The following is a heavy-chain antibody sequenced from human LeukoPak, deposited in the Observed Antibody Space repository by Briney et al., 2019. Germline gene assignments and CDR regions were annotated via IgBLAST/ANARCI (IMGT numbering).Heavy chain of an antibody. CDR1: GFTFSDYY. Sequence: GGSLRLSCAASGFTFSDYYMSWIRQAPGKGLEWVSYISSSGSTIYYADSVKGRFTISRDNSKNTLFLQMESLRRDDSAVYFCARASGDNGGYFQQWGQGTLVTVSS. CDR2: ISSSGSTI. CDR3: ARASGDNGGYFQQ. V-gene: IGHV3-11*04. J-gene: IGHJ1*01. D-gene: IGHD4-17*01.